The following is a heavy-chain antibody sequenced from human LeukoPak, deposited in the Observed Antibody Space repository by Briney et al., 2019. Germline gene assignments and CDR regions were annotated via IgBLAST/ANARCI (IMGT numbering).Heavy chain of an antibody. Sequence: PGGSLRLSCAASGFTFDDYAMHWVRQAPGKGLEWVSGISWNSGSIGYADSVKGRFTISRDNAKNSLYLQMNSLRAEDTALYYCAKDMGGGRLVRFYFDYWGQGTLVTVSS. V-gene: IGHV3-9*01. D-gene: IGHD6-19*01. CDR3: AKDMGGGRLVRFYFDY. J-gene: IGHJ4*02. CDR1: GFTFDDYA. CDR2: ISWNSGSI.